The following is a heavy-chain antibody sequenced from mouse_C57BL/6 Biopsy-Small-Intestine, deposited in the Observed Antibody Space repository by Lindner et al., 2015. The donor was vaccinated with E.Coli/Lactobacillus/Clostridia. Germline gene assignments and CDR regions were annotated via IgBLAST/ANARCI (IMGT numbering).Heavy chain of an antibody. CDR1: GYIFTSYG. V-gene: IGHV1-4*01. J-gene: IGHJ4*01. CDR3: ARVFTGWNDNYFDY. Sequence: SVKVSCKASGYIFTSYGISWVRQAPGQGLEWMGWISSYNGNTNYAQKFQGRVIMTTDTSTSTVYMELRGLRSDDTAVFYCARVFTGWNDNYFDYWGQGTLVTVSS. CDR2: ISSYNGNT. D-gene: IGHD1-1*01.